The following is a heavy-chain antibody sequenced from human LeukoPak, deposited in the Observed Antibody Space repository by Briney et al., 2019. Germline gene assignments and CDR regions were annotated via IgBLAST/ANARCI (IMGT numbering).Heavy chain of an antibody. Sequence: GGSLRLSCAASGFTVSTNYMTWVRQAPGKGLEWVSVIYSGGTTYYADSVKGRFTISRDNSKNTLYLQVNSLRAEDTAVYYCAREVCSGGSCYSSYYYYYLDVWGKGTTVTVSS. V-gene: IGHV3-66*01. CDR2: IYSGGTT. CDR1: GFTVSTNY. J-gene: IGHJ6*03. D-gene: IGHD2-15*01. CDR3: AREVCSGGSCYSSYYYYYLDV.